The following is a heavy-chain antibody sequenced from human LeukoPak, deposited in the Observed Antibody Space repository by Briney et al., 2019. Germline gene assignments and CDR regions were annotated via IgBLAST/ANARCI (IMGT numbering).Heavy chain of an antibody. D-gene: IGHD2-8*02. CDR3: ATYRQVLLPFES. J-gene: IGHJ4*02. Sequence: GGSLRLSCAASGFTFSSFAMIWVRQPPGKGLEWVSSIFPTSREIHYADSVRGRFTISRDNSKSTLSLQMNSLRAKDTAIYYCATYRQVLLPFESWGQGTLVTVSS. CDR1: GFTFSSFA. CDR2: IFPTSREI. V-gene: IGHV3-23*01.